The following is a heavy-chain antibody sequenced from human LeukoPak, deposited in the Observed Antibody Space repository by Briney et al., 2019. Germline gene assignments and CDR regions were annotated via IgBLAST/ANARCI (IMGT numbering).Heavy chain of an antibody. D-gene: IGHD3-22*01. CDR2: MSNRSPNI. V-gene: IGHV3-21*01. J-gene: IGHJ4*02. CDR1: GLTLISCS. Sequence: GGSLRLSCAASGLTLISCSMNWVPHARGEGLECVLSMSNRSPNIYYRHSEKGLFTLPRDIPKDSLFLQMKSLRGEDTAVYYCARELHDSSGYYFDYWGQGTLVTVSS. CDR3: ARELHDSSGYYFDY.